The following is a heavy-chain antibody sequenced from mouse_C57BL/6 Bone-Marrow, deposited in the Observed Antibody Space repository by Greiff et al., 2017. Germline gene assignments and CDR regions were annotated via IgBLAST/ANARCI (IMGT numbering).Heavy chain of an antibody. J-gene: IGHJ2*01. CDR1: GFTFSNYW. Sequence: EVKVEESGGGLVQPGGSMKLSCVASGFTFSNYWMNWVRQSPEKGLEWVAQISLKSDNDATHYAASVKGRFTISRAASKSSVYLQINNLRAEDTGTYYCTVWVRYWGQGTTLTVSS. V-gene: IGHV6-3*01. CDR2: ISLKSDNDAT. CDR3: TVWVRY.